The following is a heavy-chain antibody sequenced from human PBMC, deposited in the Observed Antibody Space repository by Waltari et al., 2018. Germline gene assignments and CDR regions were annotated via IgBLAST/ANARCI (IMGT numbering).Heavy chain of an antibody. Sequence: EVQLVQSGAEVTKPGESLKISCKGSGYSFTSYWIGWVRQMPGKGLEWMGVIYPGDSDTRYSPSFQGQVTSSADKSISTAYLQWSSLKASDTAMYYCARRGSSWNYYYYYGMDVWGQGTTVTVSS. CDR2: IYPGDSDT. CDR1: GYSFTSYW. V-gene: IGHV5-51*03. CDR3: ARRGSSWNYYYYYGMDV. D-gene: IGHD6-6*01. J-gene: IGHJ6*02.